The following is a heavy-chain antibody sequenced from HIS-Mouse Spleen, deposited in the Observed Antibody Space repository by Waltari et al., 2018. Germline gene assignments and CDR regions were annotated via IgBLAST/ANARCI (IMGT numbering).Heavy chain of an antibody. CDR3: ARAPTSTVTFDY. J-gene: IGHJ4*02. CDR1: GFTVSRNY. Sequence: EVQLVESGGGLIQPGGSLRLSCAASGFTVSRNYMSWVRQAPGTGLEWVSVIYSGGSTYYADSVKGRFTISRDNSKNTLYLQMNSLRAEDTAVYYCARAPTSTVTFDYWGQGTLVTVSS. CDR2: IYSGGST. V-gene: IGHV3-53*01. D-gene: IGHD4-17*01.